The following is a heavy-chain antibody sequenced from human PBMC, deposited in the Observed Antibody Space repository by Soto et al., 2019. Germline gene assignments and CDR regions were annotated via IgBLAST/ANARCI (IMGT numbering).Heavy chain of an antibody. CDR2: VYHSEIT. CDR3: ATRPPGGWAGVFDY. Sequence: PSETLSLTCTVSRGSISSYYWSWIRQPPGKGPEWIGYVYHSEITNYNPSLESRVTISLDTSKNQFSLKLNSVTAADTAVYYFATRPPGGWAGVFDYWSQGTLVTVSS. CDR1: RGSISSYY. D-gene: IGHD1-26*01. V-gene: IGHV4-59*01. J-gene: IGHJ4*02.